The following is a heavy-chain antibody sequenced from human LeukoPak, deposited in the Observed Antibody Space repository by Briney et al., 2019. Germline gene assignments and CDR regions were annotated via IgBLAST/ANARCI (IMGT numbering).Heavy chain of an antibody. V-gene: IGHV3-23*01. Sequence: GGSLRLSCAASGFTFGSYGMSWVRQAPGKGLEWVSFITPNADRTSYADSVEGRFTISRDNPRNTLYMQMNSLRDEDTALYYCAVMHGYYDGSGYWVQWGQGTLVTVSS. CDR1: GFTFGSYG. CDR3: AVMHGYYDGSGYWVQ. D-gene: IGHD3-22*01. J-gene: IGHJ1*01. CDR2: ITPNADRT.